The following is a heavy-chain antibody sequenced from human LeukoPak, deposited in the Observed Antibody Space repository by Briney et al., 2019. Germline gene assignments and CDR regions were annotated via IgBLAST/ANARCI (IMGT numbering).Heavy chain of an antibody. V-gene: IGHV1-2*02. CDR1: GYTFTGYY. J-gene: IGHJ6*02. CDR2: INPNSGGT. D-gene: IGHD4-17*01. CDR3: ARDPSVTTVVIEYGMDV. Sequence: ASVKVSCKASGYTFTGYYMHWVRQAPGQGLEWMGWINPNSGGTNYAQKFQGRVTMTRDTSISTAYMELSRLRSDDTAVYYCARDPSVTTVVIEYGMDVWGQGTTVTVSS.